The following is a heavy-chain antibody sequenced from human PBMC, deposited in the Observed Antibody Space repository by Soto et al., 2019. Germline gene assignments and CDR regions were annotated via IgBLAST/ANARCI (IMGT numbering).Heavy chain of an antibody. V-gene: IGHV5-51*01. CDR1: GYSFTSYW. CDR2: IYPGDSDT. D-gene: IGHD1-26*01. J-gene: IGHJ4*02. CDR3: ARYRKWEDHYFDY. Sequence: GESLKISCKGSGYSFTSYWIGWLRQMPGKGLEWMGIIYPGDSDTRYSPSFQGQVTISADKSISTAYLQWSSLKASDTAMYYCARYRKWEDHYFDYWGRGTQVTVSS.